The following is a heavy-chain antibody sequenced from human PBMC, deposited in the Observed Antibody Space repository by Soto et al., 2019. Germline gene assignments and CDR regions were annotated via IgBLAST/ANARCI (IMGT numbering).Heavy chain of an antibody. J-gene: IGHJ6*02. D-gene: IGHD5-18*01. CDR3: AKAPPGDTVPGV. Sequence: PGGSLRLSCAASGFTFSSYGMHWVRQAPGKGLEWVAVISYDGSNKYYADSVKGRFTISRDNSKNTLYLQMNSLRAEDTAVYYCAKAPPGDTVPGVWGQGTTVTVSS. CDR2: ISYDGSNK. CDR1: GFTFSSYG. V-gene: IGHV3-30*18.